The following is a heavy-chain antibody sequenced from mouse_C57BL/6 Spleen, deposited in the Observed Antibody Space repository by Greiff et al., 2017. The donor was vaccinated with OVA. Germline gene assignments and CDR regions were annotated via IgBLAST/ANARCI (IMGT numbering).Heavy chain of an antibody. CDR2: ISSGSSTI. V-gene: IGHV5-17*01. J-gene: IGHJ4*01. CDR1: GFTFSDYG. D-gene: IGHD3-3*01. Sequence: EVMLVESGGGLVKPGGSLKLSCAASGFTFSDYGMHWVRQAPEKGLEWVAYISSGSSTIYYADTLFLQMTSLRSEDTAMYYCARPAGPSYAMDYWGQGTSVTVSS. CDR3: ARPAGPSYAMDY.